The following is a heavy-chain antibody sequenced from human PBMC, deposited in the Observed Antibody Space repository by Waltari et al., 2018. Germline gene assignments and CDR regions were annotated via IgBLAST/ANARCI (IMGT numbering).Heavy chain of an antibody. Sequence: QVQLVESGGGVVQPGRSLRLSCAASGFTFSSYGMHWVRQAPGKGLGWVAVIWYDGSNKYYADSVKGRFTISRDNSKNTLYLQMNSLRAEDTAVYYCAKDSYYYDSSGYLDYWGQGTLVTVSS. V-gene: IGHV3-33*06. CDR1: GFTFSSYG. CDR3: AKDSYYYDSSGYLDY. D-gene: IGHD3-22*01. CDR2: IWYDGSNK. J-gene: IGHJ4*02.